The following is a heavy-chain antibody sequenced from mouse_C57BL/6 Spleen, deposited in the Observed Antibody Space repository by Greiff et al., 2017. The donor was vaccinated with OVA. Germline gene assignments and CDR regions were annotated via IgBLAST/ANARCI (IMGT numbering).Heavy chain of an antibody. J-gene: IGHJ3*01. Sequence: VQLKESGPGLVKPSQSLSLTCSVTGYSITSGYYWNWIRQFPGNKLEWMGYISYDGSNNYNPSLKNRISITRDTSKNQFFLKLNSVTTEDTATYYCARELPYCYGSSYGFAYWGQGTLVTVSA. CDR2: ISYDGSN. V-gene: IGHV3-6*01. D-gene: IGHD1-1*01. CDR1: GYSITSGYY. CDR3: ARELPYCYGSSYGFAY.